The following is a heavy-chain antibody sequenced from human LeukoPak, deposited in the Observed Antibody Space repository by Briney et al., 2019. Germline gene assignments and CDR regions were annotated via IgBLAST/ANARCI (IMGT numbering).Heavy chain of an antibody. D-gene: IGHD5-18*01. CDR1: GFTFSSYS. CDR3: ARVALRYRAFDI. CDR2: ISSSSSYI. Sequence: GGSLRLSCAASGFTFSSYSMNWVRQAPGKGLEWVSSISSSSSYIYYADSVKGRFTISRDNAKNSLYLQMNSLRAEDTAVYYCARVALRYRAFDIWGQGTMVTVSS. V-gene: IGHV3-21*01. J-gene: IGHJ3*02.